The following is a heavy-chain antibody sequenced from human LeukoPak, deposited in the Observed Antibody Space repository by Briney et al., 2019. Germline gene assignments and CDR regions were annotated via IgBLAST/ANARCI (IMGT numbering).Heavy chain of an antibody. V-gene: IGHV3-74*01. CDR2: ITTDGSST. J-gene: IGHJ6*02. CDR3: GRDTSYGMDV. Sequence: GGSLRLSCAVSGFTFSSYWMHWVRQAPGKGLVWVSRITTDGSSTTYADSVKGRFTISRDNAKNTLCLQMSSLRAEDTAVYYCGRDTSYGMDVWGQGTTVSVSS. D-gene: IGHD2/OR15-2a*01. CDR1: GFTFSSYW.